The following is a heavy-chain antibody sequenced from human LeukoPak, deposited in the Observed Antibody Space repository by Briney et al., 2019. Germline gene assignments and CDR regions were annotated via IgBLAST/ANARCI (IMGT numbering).Heavy chain of an antibody. Sequence: SETLSLTRTVSDDSITIYYWGWIRQPPGKGLEWIGSIYHSGSTYYNPSLKSRVTISVDTSKNQFSLKLSSVTAADTAVYYCAREPAGVRSGSYYRHFDYWGQGTLVTVSS. CDR3: AREPAGVRSGSYYRHFDY. D-gene: IGHD3-10*01. V-gene: IGHV4-38-2*02. J-gene: IGHJ4*02. CDR1: DDSITIYY. CDR2: IYHSGST.